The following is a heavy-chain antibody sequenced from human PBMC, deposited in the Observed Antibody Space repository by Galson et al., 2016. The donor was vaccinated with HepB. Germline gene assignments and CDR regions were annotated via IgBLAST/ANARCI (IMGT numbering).Heavy chain of an antibody. D-gene: IGHD3-10*01. CDR1: GGTINDYA. CDR3: ARGPAGLLWFGEPKGD. Sequence: SVKVSCKASGGTINDYAFTWVRQAPGQGLEWLGQILPLFGTADSTQKFQGAAAITADESTNTVYLDLYRLTSEDTAVYYCARGPAGLLWFGEPKGDWGQGTLVTVSS. CDR2: ILPLFGTA. V-gene: IGHV1-69*13. J-gene: IGHJ4*02.